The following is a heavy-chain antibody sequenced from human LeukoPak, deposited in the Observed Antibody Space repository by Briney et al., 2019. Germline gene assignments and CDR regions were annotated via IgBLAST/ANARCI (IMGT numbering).Heavy chain of an antibody. CDR3: ARDSRAAAPYYYMDV. D-gene: IGHD6-13*01. Sequence: PGGSLRLSCAASGFTFSSYSMNWVRQAPGKGLEWVSSISSSRSYIYYADSVKGRFTISRDNAKNSLYLQMNSLRAEDTAVYYCARDSRAAAPYYYMDVWGKGTTVTVSS. CDR1: GFTFSSYS. J-gene: IGHJ6*03. CDR2: ISSSRSYI. V-gene: IGHV3-21*01.